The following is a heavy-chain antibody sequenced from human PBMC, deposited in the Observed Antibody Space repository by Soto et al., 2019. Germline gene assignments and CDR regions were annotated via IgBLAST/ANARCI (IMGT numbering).Heavy chain of an antibody. CDR2: VRSKAYGVTT. D-gene: IGHD3-10*01. CDR3: TSGYYGLGWYFDL. Sequence: GSLTLSYNAAGCTVGDYAMRSVRQAPGKVLEGVGFVRSKAYGVTTEYAASVKGIFTISIDYAKSVDYLEMKGLKTEDTSVGYWTSGYYGLGWYFDLWGRGTLVTVSS. V-gene: IGHV3-49*04. CDR1: GCTVGDYA. J-gene: IGHJ2*01.